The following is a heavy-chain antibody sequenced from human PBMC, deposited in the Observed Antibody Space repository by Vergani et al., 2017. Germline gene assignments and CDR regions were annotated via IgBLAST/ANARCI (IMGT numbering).Heavy chain of an antibody. J-gene: IGHJ3*02. Sequence: EVQLLESGGDLVQPGGSLRLSCAASGFTFIMHAMSWVRQAPGKGLEWVSTLSASDRRTHYADSVKDRFTISRDNSKNTLFLHMNSLRPEDTAVYYCAKVGRSEVAGTFGAFVIWGQGTMVTVSS. CDR2: LSASDRRT. V-gene: IGHV3-23*01. D-gene: IGHD6-19*01. CDR1: GFTFIMHA. CDR3: AKVGRSEVAGTFGAFVI.